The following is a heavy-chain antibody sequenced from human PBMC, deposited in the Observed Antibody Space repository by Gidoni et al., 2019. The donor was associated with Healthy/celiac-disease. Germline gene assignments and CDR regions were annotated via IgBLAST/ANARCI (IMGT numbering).Heavy chain of an antibody. V-gene: IGHV3-30*18. D-gene: IGHD2-2*01. Sequence: QVQLVASGGGLVEPGRSLSLSCAASGVSFSSYGLHWGRQAPGKGMEWVAVISYDGSTKYYADSVKGRFTISRDNSKNTLYLQMNSLGAEDTAVYYCAKADGPRYCSSTSCPITQYAFDIWGQGTMVTVSS. CDR1: GVSFSSYG. CDR2: ISYDGSTK. J-gene: IGHJ3*02. CDR3: AKADGPRYCSSTSCPITQYAFDI.